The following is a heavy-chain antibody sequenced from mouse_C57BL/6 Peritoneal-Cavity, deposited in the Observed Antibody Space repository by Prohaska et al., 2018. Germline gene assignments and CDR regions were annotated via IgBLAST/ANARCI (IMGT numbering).Heavy chain of an antibody. V-gene: IGHV1-50*01. CDR1: GYTFTSYW. J-gene: IGHJ3*01. CDR3: ALYGNYVN. Sequence: QVQLQQPGAELVKPGASVKLSCKASGYTFTSYWMQWVKQRPGQGLEWIGEIDPSDSYTNYNQKFKGKATLTVDTSSSTAYMQLSSLTSEDSAVYYGALYGNYVNWGQGTLVTVSA. CDR2: IDPSDSYT. D-gene: IGHD2-1*01.